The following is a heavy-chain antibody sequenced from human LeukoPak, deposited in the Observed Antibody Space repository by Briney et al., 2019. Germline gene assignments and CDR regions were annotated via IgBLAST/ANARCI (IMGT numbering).Heavy chain of an antibody. D-gene: IGHD2-15*01. J-gene: IGHJ3*02. CDR3: ARDLVVAATGAFDI. CDR2: IYNSGST. Sequence: PSETLSLTCTVSGXSISSYYGNWIRQPAGKGLEWIGLIYNSGSTNYNPSLKSRVTMSVDTSKNQVSLKLSSVTAADAAVYYCARDLVVAATGAFDIWGQGASVTVSS. V-gene: IGHV4-4*07. CDR1: GXSISSYY.